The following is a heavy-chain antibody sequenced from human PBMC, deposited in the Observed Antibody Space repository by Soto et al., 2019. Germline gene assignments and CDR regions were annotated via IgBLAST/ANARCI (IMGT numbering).Heavy chain of an antibody. D-gene: IGHD3-10*01. J-gene: IGHJ4*02. V-gene: IGHV3-74*01. CDR1: GFTFSTYW. CDR2: ISDDGSRA. Sequence: EVQLVESGGDLVQPGGSLRLSCTASGFTFSTYWMHWVRQVPGKGPEWVSRISDDGSRADYADSVKGRFTISRDNAKNTLYLEMHVLRADDTAVYYCTRGPRPSSVGTGAFWGQGTPVTVSS. CDR3: TRGPRPSSVGTGAF.